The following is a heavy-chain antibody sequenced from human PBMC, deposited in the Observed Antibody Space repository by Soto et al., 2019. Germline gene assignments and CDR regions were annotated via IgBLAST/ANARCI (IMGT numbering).Heavy chain of an antibody. CDR1: GYTFTGYY. J-gene: IGHJ6*02. CDR3: AREGIVVVPAASSNYYYYYGMDV. Sequence: GASVKVSCKASGYTFTGYYMHWVRQAPGQGLEWMGWINPNSGGTNYAQKFQGWVTMTRDTSISTAYMELSRLRSDDTAVYYCAREGIVVVPAASSNYYYYYGMDVWGQGTTVTVSS. D-gene: IGHD2-2*01. V-gene: IGHV1-2*04. CDR2: INPNSGGT.